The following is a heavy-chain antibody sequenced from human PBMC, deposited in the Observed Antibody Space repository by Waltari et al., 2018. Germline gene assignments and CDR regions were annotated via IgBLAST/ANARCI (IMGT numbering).Heavy chain of an antibody. CDR1: GFTFSTYT. J-gene: IGHJ4*02. CDR2: IVYDGSNT. CDR3: TRGSTTAARCMDS. D-gene: IGHD6-6*01. Sequence: QVQLVESGGGVVQPGRSLRLSCAASGFTFSTYTMHWVRQAPGKGLVGVAIIVYDGSNTYYADSVKGRFTISRDNSKNTLYLQMNSLRPDDRAVYYCTRGSTTAARCMDSWGQGTLVTVSS. V-gene: IGHV3-30*01.